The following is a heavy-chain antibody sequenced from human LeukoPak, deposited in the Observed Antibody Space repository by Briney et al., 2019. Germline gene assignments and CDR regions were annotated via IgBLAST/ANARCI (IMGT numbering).Heavy chain of an antibody. CDR1: GGSISSSNYY. Sequence: PSETLSLTCTVSGGSISSSNYYWGWIRQPPGKGLEWIGSIYYSGSTYYNPSLKSRVTISVDTSKNQFSLKLSSVTAADTAVYYCARLEVEGELPFDYWGQGTLVTVSS. CDR2: IYYSGST. J-gene: IGHJ4*02. D-gene: IGHD1-7*01. V-gene: IGHV4-39*01. CDR3: ARLEVEGELPFDY.